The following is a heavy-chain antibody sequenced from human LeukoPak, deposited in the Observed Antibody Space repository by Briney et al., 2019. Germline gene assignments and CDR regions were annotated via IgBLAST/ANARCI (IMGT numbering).Heavy chain of an antibody. CDR3: AREASSDYYYYYGMDV. J-gene: IGHJ6*02. V-gene: IGHV3-30*04. D-gene: IGHD6-19*01. CDR2: ISYDGSNK. Sequence: GGSLRLSCAASGFTFSSYAMHWVRQAPGKGLEWVAVISYDGSNKYYADSVKGRFTISRDNSKNTLHLQMNSLRAEDTAVYYCAREASSDYYYYYGMDVWGQGTTVTVSS. CDR1: GFTFSSYA.